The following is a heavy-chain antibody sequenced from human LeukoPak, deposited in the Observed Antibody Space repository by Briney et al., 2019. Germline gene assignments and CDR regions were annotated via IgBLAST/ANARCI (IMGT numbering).Heavy chain of an antibody. Sequence: SETLSLTCTVSGGSINGGGYYWSWIRQHPGKGLEWIGYIYYSGSTYYNPSLKSRVTISVDTSKNQFSLKLSSVTAADTAVYYCARISGCSGGSCYSVQHWGQGTLVTVSS. CDR1: GGSINGGGYY. D-gene: IGHD2-15*01. CDR3: ARISGCSGGSCYSVQH. V-gene: IGHV4-31*03. CDR2: IYYSGST. J-gene: IGHJ1*01.